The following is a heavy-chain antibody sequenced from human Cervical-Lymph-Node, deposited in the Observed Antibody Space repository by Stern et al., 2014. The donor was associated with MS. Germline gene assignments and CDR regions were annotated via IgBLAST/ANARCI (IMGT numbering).Heavy chain of an antibody. CDR2: KHYSGKT. V-gene: IGHV4-61*03. J-gene: IGHJ6*02. CDR1: GGSVSSSSFY. CDR3: ARDGLDGMDV. Sequence: VQLVESGPGLVKPSETLSLTCTVSGGSVSSSSFYWSWIRQPPGKGLEWVGYKHYSGKTKTNPSLKSRVTISIDTSKNHFSLNLTSLTAADTAVYYCARDGLDGMDVWGQGTTVTVSS. D-gene: IGHD3/OR15-3a*01.